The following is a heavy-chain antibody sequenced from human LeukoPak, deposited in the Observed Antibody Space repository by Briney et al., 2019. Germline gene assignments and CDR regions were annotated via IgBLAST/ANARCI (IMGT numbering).Heavy chain of an antibody. CDR1: GGSISSYY. D-gene: IGHD3-3*01. V-gene: IGHV4-59*08. CDR3: ARSTWEWSAFDI. J-gene: IGHJ3*02. Sequence: PSETLSLTCTVSGGSISSYYWSWIRQPPGKGLEWIGYIYYSGSTNYNPSLKSRVTISVDTSKNQFSLKLTSVTAADTAVYYCARSTWEWSAFDIWGQGTMVTVSS. CDR2: IYYSGST.